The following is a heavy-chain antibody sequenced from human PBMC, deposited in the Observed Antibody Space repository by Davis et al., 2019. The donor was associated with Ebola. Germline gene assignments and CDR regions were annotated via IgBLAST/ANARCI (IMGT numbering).Heavy chain of an antibody. CDR3: ARVGGIYCSSTSCPTGYYGMDV. CDR1: GFTFSSYA. D-gene: IGHD2-2*01. Sequence: PGGSLRLSCAASGFTFSSYAMHWVRQAPGKGLEWVAVISYDGSNKYYADSVKGRFTISRDNSKNTLYLQMNSLRAEDTAVYYCARVGGIYCSSTSCPTGYYGMDVWGKGTTVTVSS. V-gene: IGHV3-30-3*01. CDR2: ISYDGSNK. J-gene: IGHJ6*04.